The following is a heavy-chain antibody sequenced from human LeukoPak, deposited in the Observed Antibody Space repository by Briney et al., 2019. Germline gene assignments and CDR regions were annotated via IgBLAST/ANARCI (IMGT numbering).Heavy chain of an antibody. J-gene: IGHJ4*02. Sequence: GGSLRLSCAASGFTFSSYALSWVRQAPGKGLEWVSGITDSGTGTYYADSVKGRFTISRDNSKNTVYLQMNSLRAEDTAVYYCAKGPLTMVRGVTYYFDYWGQGTLVTVSS. CDR1: GFTFSSYA. D-gene: IGHD3-10*01. CDR3: AKGPLTMVRGVTYYFDY. CDR2: ITDSGTGT. V-gene: IGHV3-23*01.